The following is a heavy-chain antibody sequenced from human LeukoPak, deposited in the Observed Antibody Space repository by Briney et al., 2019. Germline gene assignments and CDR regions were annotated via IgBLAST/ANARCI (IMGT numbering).Heavy chain of an antibody. CDR2: IKQDGSVI. Sequence: GGSLRLSCAASGFSFSTHWMSWFRQAPGKGLEWVALIKQDGSVIHYVDSVKGRFTISRDNAKNSLSLQMNSLRADDTAVYYCAGDEGRTFDIWGQGTKATVSS. J-gene: IGHJ3*02. CDR1: GFSFSTHW. CDR3: AGDEGRTFDI. V-gene: IGHV3-7*01.